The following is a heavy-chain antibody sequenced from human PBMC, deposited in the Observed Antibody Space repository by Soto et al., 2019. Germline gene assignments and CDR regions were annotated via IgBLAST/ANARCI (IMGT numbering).Heavy chain of an antibody. J-gene: IGHJ3*02. CDR3: ASIRDDDYGDGGDAFDI. D-gene: IGHD4-17*01. Sequence: ASVKVSCKASGYTFTSYDINWVRQATGQGLEWMGWMNPNSGNTGYAQKFQGRVTMTRNTSISTAYMELSSLRSEDTAVYYCASIRDDDYGDGGDAFDIWGQGTMVTVSS. V-gene: IGHV1-8*01. CDR1: GYTFTSYD. CDR2: MNPNSGNT.